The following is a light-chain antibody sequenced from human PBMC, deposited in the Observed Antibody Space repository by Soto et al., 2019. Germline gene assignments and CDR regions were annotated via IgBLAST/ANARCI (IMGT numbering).Light chain of an antibody. CDR2: GAS. CDR1: QSISVTY. Sequence: EIGFAQSPGTPSLSPGGRATLSFRALQSISVTYLAWYQQNPGQAPRLLIYGASRRATGIPDRFSGSGSGTDFTLTISRLEPEDFAVYYCQQYGSSLSITFGQGTRLEIK. V-gene: IGKV3-20*01. CDR3: QQYGSSLSIT. J-gene: IGKJ5*01.